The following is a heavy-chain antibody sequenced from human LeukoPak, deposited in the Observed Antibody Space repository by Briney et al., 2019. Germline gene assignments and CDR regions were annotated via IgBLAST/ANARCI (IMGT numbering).Heavy chain of an antibody. CDR3: ARGTHPYGAYVGLDY. J-gene: IGHJ4*02. D-gene: IGHD4-17*01. CDR2: INHSGST. CDR1: GGSFSGYY. Sequence: SETLSLTCAVYGGSFSGYYWSWIRQPPGKGLEWIGEINHSGSTNYDPSLKSRVTMSVATSKNQFSLRLNSVTAADTAVYYCARGTHPYGAYVGLDYWGQGTLVTVSS. V-gene: IGHV4-34*01.